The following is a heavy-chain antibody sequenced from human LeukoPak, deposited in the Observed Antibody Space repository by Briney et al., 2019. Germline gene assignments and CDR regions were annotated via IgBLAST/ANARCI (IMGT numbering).Heavy chain of an antibody. CDR3: ARDSYSVFCSGYSLEYFDF. J-gene: IGHJ4*02. Sequence: ASVKVSCKTSRYTFSGYYMHWVRQAPGQGLEWMGRINGNSGVASYAQRFQGRVTMTRDTFIDTAYMELIRLTSDDTAVYYCARDSYSVFCSGYSLEYFDFWGQGTLVTVSP. D-gene: IGHD3-3*01. CDR1: RYTFSGYY. CDR2: INGNSGVA. V-gene: IGHV1-2*06.